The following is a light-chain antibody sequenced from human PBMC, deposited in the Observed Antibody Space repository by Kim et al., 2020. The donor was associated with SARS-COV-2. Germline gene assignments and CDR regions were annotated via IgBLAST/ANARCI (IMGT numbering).Light chain of an antibody. J-gene: IGKJ2*01. Sequence: SPGERASLSCRASQSVSSSYLAWYQQKPGQAPRLLIYGASSRATGIPDRFSGSGSGTDFTLTISRLEPEDFAVYYCQQYGSSPPATFGQGNKLEI. V-gene: IGKV3-20*01. CDR3: QQYGSSPPAT. CDR1: QSVSSSY. CDR2: GAS.